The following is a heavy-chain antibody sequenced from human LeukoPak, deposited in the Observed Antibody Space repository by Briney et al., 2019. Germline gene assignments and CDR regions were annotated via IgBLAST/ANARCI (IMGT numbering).Heavy chain of an antibody. CDR2: IYYSGST. V-gene: IGHV4-30-4*01. CDR1: GDSISSGVYY. J-gene: IGHJ4*02. D-gene: IGHD4-17*01. Sequence: SETLSLTCTVSGDSISSGVYYWSWIRQPPGKGLEWIGYIYYSGSTYYNPSLKSRITISVDTSKNRFSLELSSVTAADTAVYYCARDGDYTPLDYWGQGTLVTVSS. CDR3: ARDGDYTPLDY.